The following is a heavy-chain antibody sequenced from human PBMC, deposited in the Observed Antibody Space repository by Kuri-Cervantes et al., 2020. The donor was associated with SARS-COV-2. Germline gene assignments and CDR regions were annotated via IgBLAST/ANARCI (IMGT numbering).Heavy chain of an antibody. CDR1: GFTFSSYS. J-gene: IGHJ6*02. D-gene: IGHD3-3*01. V-gene: IGHV3-48*02. Sequence: GESLKISCAAPGFTFSSYSMNWVRQAPGKGLEWVSYISSSSSTIYYADSVKGRFTISRDNAKNSLYLQMNSLRDEDTAVYYCARSSPRSITIFGVVTPYYGMDVWGQGTTVTVSS. CDR3: ARSSPRSITIFGVVTPYYGMDV. CDR2: ISSSSSTI.